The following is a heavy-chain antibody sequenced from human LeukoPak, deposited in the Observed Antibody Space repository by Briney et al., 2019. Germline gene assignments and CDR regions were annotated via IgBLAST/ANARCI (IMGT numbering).Heavy chain of an antibody. CDR2: INHSGST. Sequence: SETLSLTCAVYGGSFSGYYWSWIRQPPGKGLEWIGEINHSGSTNYDPSLKSRVTISVDTSKNQFSLKLSSVTAADTAVYYCARGRYFDYWSQGTLVTVSS. CDR3: ARGRYFDY. V-gene: IGHV4-34*01. CDR1: GGSFSGYY. J-gene: IGHJ4*02.